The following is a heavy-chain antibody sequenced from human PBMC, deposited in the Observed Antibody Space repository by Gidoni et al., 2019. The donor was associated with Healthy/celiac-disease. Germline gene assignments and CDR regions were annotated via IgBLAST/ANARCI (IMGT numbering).Heavy chain of an antibody. CDR2: INPNSGGT. CDR1: GYTFTGYY. V-gene: IGHV1-2*04. J-gene: IGHJ4*02. Sequence: QVQLVQSGAEVKKPGASVKVSCQASGYTFTGYYMHWVRQAPGQGLEWMGWINPNSGGTNYAQKFQGWVTMTRNTSISTAYMELSRLRSDDTAVYYWARASTSIVAVAGTDFDYWGQGTLVTVSS. D-gene: IGHD6-19*01. CDR3: ARASTSIVAVAGTDFDY.